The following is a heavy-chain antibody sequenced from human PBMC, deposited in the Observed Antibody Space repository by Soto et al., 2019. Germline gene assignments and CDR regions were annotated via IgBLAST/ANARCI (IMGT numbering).Heavy chain of an antibody. CDR1: GDSVSSSSVT. J-gene: IGHJ5*01. CDR2: TYYRSKWYN. Sequence: QVQLQQSEPGLVKPSQTLSLTCAISGDSVSSSSVTWNWIRQSPSRGLEWLGRTYYRSKWYNDYAESVKSRITINPDTSKNQFSLPLTSVTPEDTAVYYCVRLIGNRWLDFWGQGTLVTVSS. V-gene: IGHV6-1*01. D-gene: IGHD2-8*01. CDR3: VRLIGNRWLDF.